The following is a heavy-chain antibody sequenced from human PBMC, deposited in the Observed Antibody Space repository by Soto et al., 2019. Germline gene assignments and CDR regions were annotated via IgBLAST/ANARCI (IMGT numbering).Heavy chain of an antibody. Sequence: GGSLRLSCAASGFTFSSYRMSWVRQAPGKWLEWVDNIKQDGSEKYYVDSVKGRFTISRDNAKNSLYLQMNSLRAEDTAVYYCARDGRLSFYYYGMDVWGQGTTVTVSS. CDR2: IKQDGSEK. V-gene: IGHV3-7*01. D-gene: IGHD3-10*01. CDR3: ARDGRLSFYYYGMDV. CDR1: GFTFSSYR. J-gene: IGHJ6*02.